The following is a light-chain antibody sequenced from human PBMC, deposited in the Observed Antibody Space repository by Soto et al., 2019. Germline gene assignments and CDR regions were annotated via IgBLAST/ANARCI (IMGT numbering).Light chain of an antibody. Sequence: QSVLTQPASVSGSPGQSITISCGGTSSDVGAYIYVSWYQQYPGKAPKLIIYEVNNRPPGVSGRFSGSKSGNTASLTISGLQAEDEAHYYCSSYTNNSPYVFGTGTKVTVL. CDR1: SSDVGAYIY. CDR3: SSYTNNSPYV. CDR2: EVN. J-gene: IGLJ1*01. V-gene: IGLV2-14*03.